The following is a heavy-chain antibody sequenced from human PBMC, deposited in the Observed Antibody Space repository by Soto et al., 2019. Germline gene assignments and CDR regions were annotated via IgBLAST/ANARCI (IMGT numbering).Heavy chain of an antibody. Sequence: GGSLRLSCAASGFTFSSYWMSWVRQAPGKGLEWVANIKQDGSEKYYVDSVKGRFSISRDNAKNSLYLQMNSLRAEDPAVYYCARVSGTLQWELRDAFDIWGQGTMVTVSS. V-gene: IGHV3-7*01. CDR2: IKQDGSEK. CDR1: GFTFSSYW. CDR3: ARVSGTLQWELRDAFDI. D-gene: IGHD1-26*01. J-gene: IGHJ3*02.